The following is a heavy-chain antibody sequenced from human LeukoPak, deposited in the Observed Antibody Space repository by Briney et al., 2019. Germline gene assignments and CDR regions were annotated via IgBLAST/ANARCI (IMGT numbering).Heavy chain of an antibody. CDR2: ISGSGGST. D-gene: IGHD3-3*01. CDR3: ASSQRPDFWSGYHYFDY. Sequence: PGGSLRLSCAASGFTFSSYAMSWVRQAPGKGLEWVSAISGSGGSTYYADSVKGRFTISRDNSKNTLYLQMNSLRAEDTAVYYCASSQRPDFWSGYHYFDYWGQGTLVTVSS. V-gene: IGHV3-23*01. CDR1: GFTFSSYA. J-gene: IGHJ4*02.